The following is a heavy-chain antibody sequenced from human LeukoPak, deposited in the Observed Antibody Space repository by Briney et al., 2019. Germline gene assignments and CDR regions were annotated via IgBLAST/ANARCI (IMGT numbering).Heavy chain of an antibody. D-gene: IGHD7-27*01. Sequence: ASVKVSCKASGYTFTSYDINWMRQATGQGLEWMGWMIPNSGNTGYAQKFQGRVTMTRNTSISTVHMELSSLRSEDTAVYYCARLLGIHYYYGMDVWGQGTTVTVSS. CDR2: MIPNSGNT. CDR3: ARLLGIHYYYGMDV. CDR1: GYTFTSYD. J-gene: IGHJ6*02. V-gene: IGHV1-8*01.